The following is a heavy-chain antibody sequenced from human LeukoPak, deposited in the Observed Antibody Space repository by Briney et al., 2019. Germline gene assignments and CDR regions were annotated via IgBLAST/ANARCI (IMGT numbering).Heavy chain of an antibody. CDR2: FYVGGET. J-gene: IGHJ4*02. CDR1: GFSISSYY. V-gene: IGHV3-66*02. D-gene: IGHD6-19*01. Sequence: GGSLRLSCAASGFSISSYYMSWVRQAPGKALEWVSVFYVGGETYYADSVQGRFTISRDSSKNTLYLQMSSLRTDDTAVYYCARGAGWNYFGYWGQGTLVTVSS. CDR3: ARGAGWNYFGY.